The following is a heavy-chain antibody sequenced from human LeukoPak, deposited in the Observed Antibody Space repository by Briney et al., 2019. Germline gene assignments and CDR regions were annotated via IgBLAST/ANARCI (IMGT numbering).Heavy chain of an antibody. CDR3: ARLGVEGYYYYYMDV. CDR1: GGSTGSDY. Sequence: PSETLSLTCSVSGGSTGSDYWSWIRQPPGKGLEWIAYVYYSGVTSYNPSLKSRVAISIDTSKNQFSLNLTSVTAADTAVYYCARLGVEGYYYYYMDVWGKGTTVTVSS. J-gene: IGHJ6*03. CDR2: VYYSGVT. V-gene: IGHV4-59*08.